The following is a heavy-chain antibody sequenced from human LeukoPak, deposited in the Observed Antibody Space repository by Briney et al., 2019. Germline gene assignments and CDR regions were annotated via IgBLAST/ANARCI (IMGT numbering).Heavy chain of an antibody. CDR2: ISGSGGST. J-gene: IGHJ5*02. CDR3: AKVRWELPWFDP. Sequence: GGSLRLSCAASGLTFSSYAMSWVRQAPGKGLEWVSAISGSGGSTYYADSVKGRFTISRDNSKNTLYLQMNSLRAEDTAVYYCAKVRWELPWFDPWGQGTLVTVSS. CDR1: GLTFSSYA. D-gene: IGHD1-26*01. V-gene: IGHV3-23*01.